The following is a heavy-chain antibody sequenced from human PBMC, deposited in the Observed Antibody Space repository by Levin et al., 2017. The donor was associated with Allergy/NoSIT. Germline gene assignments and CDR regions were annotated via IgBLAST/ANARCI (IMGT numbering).Heavy chain of an antibody. V-gene: IGHV3-21*04. CDR1: GFSFSSYT. J-gene: IGHJ3*01. CDR2: ISSDGDYI. D-gene: IGHD2-8*01. CDR3: ARDWGKRGYCTTSNCADAFDV. Sequence: PGESLKISCAASGFSFSSYTMNWVRQAPGKGLEWVSSISSDGDYIFYVDSVKGRFTISRDNAKNSLYLQMNSLRAEDSAAYFCARDWGKRGYCTTSNCADAFDVWGQGTMVTVSS.